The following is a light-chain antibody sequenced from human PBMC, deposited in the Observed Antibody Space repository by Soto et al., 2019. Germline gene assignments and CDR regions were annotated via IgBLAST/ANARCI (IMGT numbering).Light chain of an antibody. CDR3: RQYYTCPRT. CDR2: AAS. CDR1: QNISSS. Sequence: DIQMTQSPSSLSASIGDRVTISFRASQNISSSLNCYHHKSFESPTLLIYAASTFQIGVPSRFSGSGSGTEFSLIIICLQSEDFAAYYCRQYYTCPRTFGQGTKVDIK. V-gene: IGKV1-39*01. J-gene: IGKJ1*01.